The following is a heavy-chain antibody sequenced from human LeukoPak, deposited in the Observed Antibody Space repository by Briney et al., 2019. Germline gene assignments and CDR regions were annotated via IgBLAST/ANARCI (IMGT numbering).Heavy chain of an antibody. CDR1: GYTFTGYY. D-gene: IGHD1-14*01. J-gene: IGHJ6*03. CDR2: INPNSGGT. V-gene: IGHV1-2*02. CDR3: ARDGGGNRSPSEDYYMDV. Sequence: VASVTVSCKASGYTFTGYYMHWVRQAPGQGLEWMGWINPNSGGTNYAQKFQGRVTMTRDTSISTAYMELSRLRSDDTAVYYCARDGGGNRSPSEDYYMDVWGKGTTVTVSS.